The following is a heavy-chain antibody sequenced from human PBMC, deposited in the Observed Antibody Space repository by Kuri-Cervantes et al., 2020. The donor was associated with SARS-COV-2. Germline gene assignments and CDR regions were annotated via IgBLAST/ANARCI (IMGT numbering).Heavy chain of an antibody. CDR3: ARINYDFWSGYYMWYYFDY. Sequence: SGPTLVKPTQTLTLTCTFSGFSLATSGMGVAWIRQPPGKALEWLARIDWDDDKFYSTSLKSRLTISKDTSKSQVVLTMTNMDPVDTATYYCARINYDFWSGYYMWYYFDYWGQGTLVTVSS. D-gene: IGHD3-3*01. CDR2: IDWDDDK. J-gene: IGHJ4*02. V-gene: IGHV2-70*04. CDR1: GFSLATSGMG.